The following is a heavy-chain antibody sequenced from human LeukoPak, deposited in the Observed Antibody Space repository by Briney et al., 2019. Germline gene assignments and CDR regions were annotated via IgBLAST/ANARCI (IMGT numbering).Heavy chain of an antibody. CDR2: IYYSGST. V-gene: IGHV4-39*01. CDR3: AIHHAPGLYYYGSGGRYFDY. D-gene: IGHD3-10*01. J-gene: IGHJ4*02. Sequence: PSETLSLTCTVSGGSISSSSYYWGWIRQPPGKGLEWIGSIYYSGSTYYNPSLKSRVTISVDTSKNQFSLNLSSVTAADTAVYYCAIHHAPGLYYYGSGGRYFDYWGQGTLVTVSS. CDR1: GGSISSSSYY.